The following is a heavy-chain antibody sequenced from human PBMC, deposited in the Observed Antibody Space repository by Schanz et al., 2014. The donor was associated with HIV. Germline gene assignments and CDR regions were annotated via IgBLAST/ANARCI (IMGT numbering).Heavy chain of an antibody. CDR1: GFTFDNYG. V-gene: IGHV3-23*04. Sequence: VQLVESGGGVVQPGRSLRLSCVASGFTFDNYGMHWVRQAPCKGLQSASRISGSGVSTFYAGSVKGRFAISRDKSKNTLYLQMNSLRVEDTAVYYCAKMARSVAANTNFDYWGQGTLVTVSS. CDR2: ISGSGVST. CDR3: AKMARSVAANTNFDY. J-gene: IGHJ4*02. D-gene: IGHD6-19*01.